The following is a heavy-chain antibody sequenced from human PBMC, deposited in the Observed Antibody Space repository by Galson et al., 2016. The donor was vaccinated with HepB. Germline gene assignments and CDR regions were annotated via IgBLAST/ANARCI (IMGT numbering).Heavy chain of an antibody. CDR2: ANPSSGST. CDR1: GNTFTGDY. J-gene: IGHJ4*02. Sequence: SVKVSCKASGNTFTGDYLHWVRQAPGQGLEWMGRANPSSGSTIYAHNFQGRVTMTRDTSIGTAYMELSRLRSDDTAVYYCASSGYYSNLNYWGQGTLVTVSS. CDR3: ASSGYYSNLNY. D-gene: IGHD3-22*01. V-gene: IGHV1-2*06.